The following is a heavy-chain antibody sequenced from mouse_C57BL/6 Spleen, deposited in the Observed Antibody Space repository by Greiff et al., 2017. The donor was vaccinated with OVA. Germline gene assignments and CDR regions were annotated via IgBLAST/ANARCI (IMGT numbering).Heavy chain of an antibody. J-gene: IGHJ4*01. CDR3: ARSDSNYDYAMDY. CDR2: INPSNGGT. V-gene: IGHV1-53*01. Sequence: QVQLKQPGTELVKPGASVKLSCKASGYTFTSYWMHWVKQRPGQGLEWIGNINPSNGGTNYNEKFKSKATLTVDKSSSTAYMQLSSLTSEDSAVYYCARSDSNYDYAMDYWGQGTSVTVSS. CDR1: GYTFTSYW. D-gene: IGHD2-5*01.